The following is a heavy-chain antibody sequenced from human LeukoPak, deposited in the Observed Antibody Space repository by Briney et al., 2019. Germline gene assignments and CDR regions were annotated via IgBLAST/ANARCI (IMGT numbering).Heavy chain of an antibody. CDR1: GGSISSYY. CDR3: ARGYSSSWFDY. J-gene: IGHJ4*02. D-gene: IGHD6-13*01. Sequence: PSETLCLTCTVSGGSISSYYWSWIRQPPGKGLEWIGYIYYSGSTNYNPSLKSRVTISVDTSKNQFSLKLSSVTAADTAVYYCARGYSSSWFDYWGQGTLVTVSS. CDR2: IYYSGST. V-gene: IGHV4-59*01.